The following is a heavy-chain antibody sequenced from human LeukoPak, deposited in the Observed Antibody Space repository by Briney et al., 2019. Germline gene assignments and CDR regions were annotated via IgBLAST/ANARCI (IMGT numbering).Heavy chain of an antibody. J-gene: IGHJ4*02. Sequence: SETLSLACAVYGGSFSGYYWSWIRQPPGKGLEWIGSIYYSGSTYYNPSLKSRVTMSVDTSKNQFSLNLSSVTAADTAVYYCATQILLCHYYWGQGTLVTVSS. V-gene: IGHV4-34*01. CDR1: GGSFSGYY. D-gene: IGHD2/OR15-2a*01. CDR3: ATQILLCHYY. CDR2: IYYSGST.